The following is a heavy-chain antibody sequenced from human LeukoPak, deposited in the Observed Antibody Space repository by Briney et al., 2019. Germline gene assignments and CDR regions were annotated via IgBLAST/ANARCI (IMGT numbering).Heavy chain of an antibody. CDR1: GFSFRSFT. CDR3: AKDFVRGTLTGAFDV. D-gene: IGHD3-10*01. Sequence: GGSLRLSCAASGFSFRSFTMHWVRQAPGKGLEWVSGISDSDADTHYADSVKGRFTISRDNSKSTVYLQMSSLRVEDTALYYCAKDFVRGTLTGAFDVWGRGAMVTVST. J-gene: IGHJ3*01. V-gene: IGHV3-23*01. CDR2: ISDSDADT.